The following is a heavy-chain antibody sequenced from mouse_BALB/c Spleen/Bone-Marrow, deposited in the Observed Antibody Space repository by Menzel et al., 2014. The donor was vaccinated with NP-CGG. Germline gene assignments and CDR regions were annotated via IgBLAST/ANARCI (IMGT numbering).Heavy chain of an antibody. CDR3: ARGDYGSTYWFAY. J-gene: IGHJ3*01. CDR2: IWAGGGT. Sequence: VKLMESGPGLVSPSQRLSIPCTVSGFPLSSYGVHWVRQCPGKGLEWLGIIWAGGGTNYNSALMSRLSISKDNSKSQVFLKMNSLQTDDTAMYYCARGDYGSTYWFAYWGQGTLVTVSA. V-gene: IGHV2-9*02. CDR1: GFPLSSYG. D-gene: IGHD1-1*01.